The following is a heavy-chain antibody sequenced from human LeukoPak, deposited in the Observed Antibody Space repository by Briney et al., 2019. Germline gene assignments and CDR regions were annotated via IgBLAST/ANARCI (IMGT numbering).Heavy chain of an antibody. CDR3: ARANPWSEWPGFHYYYYMDV. CDR2: MNPNSGNT. D-gene: IGHD3-3*01. J-gene: IGHJ6*03. CDR1: GYTFTSYD. V-gene: IGHV1-8*01. Sequence: ASVKVSCKASGYTFTSYDINWVRQATGQGLEWMGWMNPNSGNTGYAQKFQGRVTMTRNTSISTAYMELSSLRSEDTAVYYCARANPWSEWPGFHYYYYMDVWGKGTTVTVSS.